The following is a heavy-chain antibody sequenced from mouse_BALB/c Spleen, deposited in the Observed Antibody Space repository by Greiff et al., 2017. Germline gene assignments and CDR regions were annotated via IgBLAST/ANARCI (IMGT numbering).Heavy chain of an antibody. CDR2: ISSGGSYT. CDR1: GFTFSSYG. Sequence: EVKLMESGGDLVKPGGSLKLSCAASGFTFSSYGMSWVRQTPDKRLEWVATISSGGSYTYYPDSVKGRFTISRDNAKNTLYRQMSSLKSEDTAMYYCARHDYDGDYLDYWGQGTTLTVSS. V-gene: IGHV5-6*01. J-gene: IGHJ2*01. D-gene: IGHD2-4*01. CDR3: ARHDYDGDYLDY.